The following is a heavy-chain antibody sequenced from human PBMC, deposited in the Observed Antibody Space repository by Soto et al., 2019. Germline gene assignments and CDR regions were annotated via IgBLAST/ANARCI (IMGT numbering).Heavy chain of an antibody. J-gene: IGHJ6*03. CDR3: AKDCRGGSSGIDYYYMGV. V-gene: IGHV3-23*01. CDR1: GFTFSSYA. D-gene: IGHD2-15*01. CDR2: ISGSGGST. Sequence: EVQLLESGGGLVQPGGSLRLSCAASGFTFSSYAMSWVRQAPGKGLEWVSAISGSGGSTYYADAVKGRFPISSDNSKNPLYLQMNILRAGDTSVYYCAKDCRGGSSGIDYYYMGVWGKGSTVTV.